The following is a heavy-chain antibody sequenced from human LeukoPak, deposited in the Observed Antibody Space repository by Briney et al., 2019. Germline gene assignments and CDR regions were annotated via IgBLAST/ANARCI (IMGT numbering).Heavy chain of an antibody. CDR3: AKAGAVVVVAAKYFDY. J-gene: IGHJ4*02. D-gene: IGHD2-15*01. CDR1: GFIFSSYA. CDR2: ISGSGDST. Sequence: GGSLRLSCAASGFIFSSYAMSWVRKAPGKGLEWVSAISGSGDSTYYADSVKGRFTISRDNSKNTLYLQMNSLRAEDTAVYYCAKAGAVVVVAAKYFDYWGQGTLVTVSS. V-gene: IGHV3-23*01.